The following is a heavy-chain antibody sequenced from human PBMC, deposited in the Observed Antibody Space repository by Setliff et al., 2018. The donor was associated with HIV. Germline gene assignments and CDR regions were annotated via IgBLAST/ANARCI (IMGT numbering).Heavy chain of an antibody. CDR3: ARGQPSNDYGVSF. J-gene: IGHJ3*01. D-gene: IGHD4-17*01. Sequence: AAEKVSCKASGHTFTNFYMHWVRQAPGQGLEWMGIINPGGGNTRYAQRFQGRVSMTRDTSTSTVYMELSSMRSEDTAVYYCARGQPSNDYGVSFWGQGTMVTVSS. CDR2: INPGGGNT. V-gene: IGHV1-46*01. CDR1: GHTFTNFY.